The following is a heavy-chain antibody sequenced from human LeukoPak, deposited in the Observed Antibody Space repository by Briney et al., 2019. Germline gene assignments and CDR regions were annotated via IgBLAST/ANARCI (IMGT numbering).Heavy chain of an antibody. Sequence: ASVKVSCKASGGTFSSYAISWVRQATGQGLEWMGWMNPNSGNTGYAQKFQGRVTITRNTSISTAYMELSSLRSEDTAVYYCARGYCSSTSCYDYWGQGTLVTVSS. V-gene: IGHV1-8*03. D-gene: IGHD2-2*01. CDR2: MNPNSGNT. CDR3: ARGYCSSTSCYDY. CDR1: GGTFSSYA. J-gene: IGHJ4*02.